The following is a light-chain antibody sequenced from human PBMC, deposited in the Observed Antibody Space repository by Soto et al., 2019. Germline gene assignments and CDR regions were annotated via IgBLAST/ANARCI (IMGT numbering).Light chain of an antibody. V-gene: IGKV3-15*01. CDR2: DTS. Sequence: ELVMTQSPATLSLSPGERATLSCRASQSVSSNLAWYQQKPGQAPRLLIYDTSTRPTGIPARFSGSRSGTEVPLTISSLQSEDFAVYYCQQYNNWPPLTFGGGTKVEIK. CDR3: QQYNNWPPLT. J-gene: IGKJ4*01. CDR1: QSVSSN.